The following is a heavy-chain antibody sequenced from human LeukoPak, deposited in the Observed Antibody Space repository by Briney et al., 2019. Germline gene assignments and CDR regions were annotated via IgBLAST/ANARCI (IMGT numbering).Heavy chain of an antibody. V-gene: IGHV4-59*01. CDR3: ARVPGDHPLNWFDA. D-gene: IGHD7-27*01. J-gene: IGHJ5*02. Sequence: SETLSLTCTVPGVSISSYYWSWIRQPPRRGLGWIGYKSYSGSTNYNPSLKSRVTISVDTSKNQFSLKLTSVTAADTAVYYCARVPGDHPLNWFDAWGQGTLVTVSS. CDR1: GVSISSYY. CDR2: KSYSGST.